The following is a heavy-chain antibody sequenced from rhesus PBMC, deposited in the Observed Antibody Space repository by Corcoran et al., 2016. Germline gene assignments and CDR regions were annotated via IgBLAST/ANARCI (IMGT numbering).Heavy chain of an antibody. CDR2: ITGSGGTT. J-gene: IGHJ3*01. CDR3: ARDETVAAYSGSYFDAFDF. Sequence: QVQLQESGPGVVKPSETLSLTCAVSGGSISSNYWSWIRHPPGKGLEWIGLITGSGGTTDYNPSLKSRVTISTDTSKNLFSLKLSSVTAADTAVYYCARDETVAAYSGSYFDAFDFWGQGLRVTVSS. CDR1: GGSISSNY. V-gene: IGHV4-173*01. D-gene: IGHD1-44*02.